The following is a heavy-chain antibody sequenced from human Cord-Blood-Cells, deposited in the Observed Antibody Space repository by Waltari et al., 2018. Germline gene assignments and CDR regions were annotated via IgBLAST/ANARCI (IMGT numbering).Heavy chain of an antibody. D-gene: IGHD1-1*01. V-gene: IGHV4-34*01. J-gene: IGHJ3*02. Sequence: QVQLQQWGAGLLKPSETLSLTCAVYGGSFSGYYWSWIRQLPGKGLEWIGEINHSGSTNYNPSLKSRVTISVDTSKNQFSLKLSSVTAADTAVYYCARKTGTTAFDIWGQGTMVTVSS. CDR2: INHSGST. CDR3: ARKTGTTAFDI. CDR1: GGSFSGYY.